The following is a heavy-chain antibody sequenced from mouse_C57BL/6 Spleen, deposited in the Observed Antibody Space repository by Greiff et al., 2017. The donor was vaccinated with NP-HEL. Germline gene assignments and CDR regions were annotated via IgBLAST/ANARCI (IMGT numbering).Heavy chain of an antibody. CDR2: IDPSDSYT. CDR1: GYTFTSYW. V-gene: IGHV1-69*01. CDR3: ARGRGLGDY. Sequence: VQLQQSGAELVMPGASVKLSCKASGYTFTSYWMHWVKQRPGQGLEWIGEIDPSDSYTNYNQKFKGKSTLTVDKSSSTAYMQLSSLTSEDSAVYYCARGRGLGDYWGQGTTLTVSS. D-gene: IGHD4-1*01. J-gene: IGHJ2*01.